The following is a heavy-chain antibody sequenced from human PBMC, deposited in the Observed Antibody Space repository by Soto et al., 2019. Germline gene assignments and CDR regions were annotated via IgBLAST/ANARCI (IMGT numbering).Heavy chain of an antibody. CDR2: ISYDGSNK. CDR1: GFTFSSYG. D-gene: IGHD6-13*01. J-gene: IGHJ5*02. CDR3: AKDHVAEKDP. V-gene: IGHV3-30*18. Sequence: GGSLRLSCAASGFTFSSYGMHWVRQAPGKGLEWVAVISYDGSNKYYADSVKGRFTISRDNSKNTLYLQMNSLRAEDTAVYYCAKDHVAEKDPWGQETLVTVSS.